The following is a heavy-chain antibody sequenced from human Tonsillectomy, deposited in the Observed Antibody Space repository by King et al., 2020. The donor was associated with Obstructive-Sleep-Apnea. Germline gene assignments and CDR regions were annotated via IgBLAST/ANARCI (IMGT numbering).Heavy chain of an antibody. D-gene: IGHD4-23*01. Sequence: VQLVESGGVVVQPGGSLRLSCAASGFTFDDYTMHWVRQPPGKGLEWVSLISWDGGSTYYADSVKGRFTISRDNSKNSLYLQMNSLRTEDTALYYCAKDSGGDSIFDYWGPGTLVTVSS. CDR2: ISWDGGST. CDR1: GFTFDDYT. V-gene: IGHV3-43*01. J-gene: IGHJ4*02. CDR3: AKDSGGDSIFDY.